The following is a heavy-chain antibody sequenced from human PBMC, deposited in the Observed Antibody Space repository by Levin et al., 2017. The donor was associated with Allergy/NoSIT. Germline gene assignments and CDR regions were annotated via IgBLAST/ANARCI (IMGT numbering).Heavy chain of an antibody. Sequence: SETLSLTCTVSGGSISSGDYYWSWIRQPPGKGLEWIGYIYYSGSTYYNPSLKSRVTISVDTSKNQFSLKLSSVTAADTAVYYCARDYKEPTYYYDSSGYYYTPWWFDPWGQGTLVTVSS. V-gene: IGHV4-30-4*01. CDR2: IYYSGST. D-gene: IGHD3-22*01. CDR1: GGSISSGDYY. CDR3: ARDYKEPTYYYDSSGYYYTPWWFDP. J-gene: IGHJ5*02.